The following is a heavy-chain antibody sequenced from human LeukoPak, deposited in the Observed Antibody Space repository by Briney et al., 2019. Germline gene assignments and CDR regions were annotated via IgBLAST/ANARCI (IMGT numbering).Heavy chain of an antibody. J-gene: IGHJ5*02. CDR2: ISSSSSTI. D-gene: IGHD3-10*01. CDR3: ARDPDWSGSGSYYLPSVWFDP. CDR1: GFTFSSYS. Sequence: PGGSLRLSCAASGFTFSSYSMNWVRQAPGKGLEWVSYISSSSSTIYYADSVKGRFTISRDNAKNSLYLQMNSLRAEDTAVYYCARDPDWSGSGSYYLPSVWFDPWGQGTLVTVSS. V-gene: IGHV3-48*01.